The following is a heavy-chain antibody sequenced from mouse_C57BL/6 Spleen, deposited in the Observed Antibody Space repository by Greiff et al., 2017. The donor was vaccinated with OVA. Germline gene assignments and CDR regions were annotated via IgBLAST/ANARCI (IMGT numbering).Heavy chain of an antibody. V-gene: IGHV1-55*01. CDR2: IYPGSGST. J-gene: IGHJ1*03. CDR3: ARGGYYGSSYNWYFDV. D-gene: IGHD1-1*01. Sequence: VQLQQPGAELVKPGASVKMSCKASGYTFTSYWITWVKQRPGQGLEWIGDIYPGSGSTNYNEKFKSKATLTVDTSSSTAYMQLSSLTSEDSAVYNGARGGYYGSSYNWYFDVWGTGTTVTVSS. CDR1: GYTFTSYW.